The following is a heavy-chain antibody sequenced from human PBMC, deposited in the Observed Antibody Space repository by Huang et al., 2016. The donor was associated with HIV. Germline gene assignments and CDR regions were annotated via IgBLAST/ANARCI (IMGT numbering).Heavy chain of an antibody. D-gene: IGHD3-22*01. CDR3: ARDPKYHRIGYYRQRRGIDV. J-gene: IGHJ3*01. CDR1: GYSFTDDG. Sequence: QAQLMQSGPEVKKPGASVKVSCKTSGYSFTDDGITWVRQAPGQGPEWVGGISACNGDTRIEQRLQGRFTLTTDTSTSMAYMELRSLGFDDTAVYFCARDPKYHRIGYYRQRRGIDVWGQGTMVSVSS. V-gene: IGHV1-18*01. CDR2: ISACNGDT.